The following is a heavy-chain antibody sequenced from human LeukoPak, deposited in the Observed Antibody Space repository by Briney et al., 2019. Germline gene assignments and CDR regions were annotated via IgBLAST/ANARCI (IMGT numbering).Heavy chain of an antibody. J-gene: IGHJ1*01. CDR1: GFTFSRYW. D-gene: IGHD3-22*01. Sequence: PRGSLRLSCEASGFTFSRYWMHWVRQAPGKGLVWVSRIKSDGKTNYADAVKGRFTISRDNAKNTVSLQMDSLRAEDTGVYYCARAPSEVGGYYPEYFRHWGQGTLVTGFS. CDR2: IKSDGKT. CDR3: ARAPSEVGGYYPEYFRH. V-gene: IGHV3-74*01.